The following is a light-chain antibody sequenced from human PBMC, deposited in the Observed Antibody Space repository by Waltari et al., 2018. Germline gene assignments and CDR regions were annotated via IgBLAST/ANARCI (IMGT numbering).Light chain of an antibody. CDR3: CSYASGSTII. CDR1: SNDVGSYNF. J-gene: IGLJ2*01. Sequence: QSALTQPASVSGSPGQSITIPCTGTSNDVGSYNFVSWYQRHPGKAPELLIYEGSKRPSGVSNRFSGSKSGNTASLTISGLQAEDEADYFCCSYASGSTIIFGGGTKLTVL. CDR2: EGS. V-gene: IGLV2-23*01.